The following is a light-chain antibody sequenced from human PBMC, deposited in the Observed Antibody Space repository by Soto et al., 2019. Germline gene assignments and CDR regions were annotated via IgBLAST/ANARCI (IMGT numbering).Light chain of an antibody. Sequence: QSALTQPASVSGSPGQSITISCTGTSSDVGGYNYVSWYQQHPGKAPKLMIYDVSNRPSGVSNRFSGSKSGNTASLTTSGLQAEDEADYFCSSYTTTSTLYVFGGGTKLTVL. J-gene: IGLJ1*01. CDR3: SSYTTTSTLYV. CDR2: DVS. CDR1: SSDVGGYNY. V-gene: IGLV2-14*01.